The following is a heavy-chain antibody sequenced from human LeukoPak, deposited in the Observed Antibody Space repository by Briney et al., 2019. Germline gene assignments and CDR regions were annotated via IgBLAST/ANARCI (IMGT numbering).Heavy chain of an antibody. CDR2: INPNSGGT. Sequence: GASVKVSCKASGYTFTGYYMHWVRQAPGQGLEWMGWINPNSGGTNYAQKFQGRVTMTRDTSISTAYMELSRLRSDDTAVYYCAREEIVLMVYAIYAFDIWGQGTMVTVSS. V-gene: IGHV1-2*02. J-gene: IGHJ3*02. CDR1: GYTFTGYY. CDR3: AREEIVLMVYAIYAFDI. D-gene: IGHD2-8*01.